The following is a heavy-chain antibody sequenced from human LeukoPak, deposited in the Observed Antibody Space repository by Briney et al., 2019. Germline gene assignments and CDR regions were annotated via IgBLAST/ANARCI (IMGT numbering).Heavy chain of an antibody. CDR1: GFTFSDYT. Sequence: GGSLRLSCAASGFTFSDYTMNWVRQAPGKGLEWVSSITSRSSYIYYADSVKGRFTISRDNAKNSVFLQMNSLRAEDTAVYYCAREPRCSSCSHEYWGQGILVTVSS. CDR2: ITSRSSYI. D-gene: IGHD6-13*01. J-gene: IGHJ4*02. CDR3: AREPRCSSCSHEY. V-gene: IGHV3-21*01.